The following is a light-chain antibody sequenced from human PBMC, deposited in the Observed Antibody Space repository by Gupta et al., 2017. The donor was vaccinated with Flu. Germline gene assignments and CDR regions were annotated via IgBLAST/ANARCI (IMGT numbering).Light chain of an antibody. CDR2: GAS. J-gene: IGKJ4*01. Sequence: EIVMTQSPVTLSVSPGERATLSCRASQSISNNLAWYQQRPGQAPRLLIYGASTRATGIPARFSGSGSGTEFTLTISSLQSEDFAFYYCQQYNNWPPVTFGGGTKVEIK. CDR3: QQYNNWPPVT. CDR1: QSISNN. V-gene: IGKV3-15*01.